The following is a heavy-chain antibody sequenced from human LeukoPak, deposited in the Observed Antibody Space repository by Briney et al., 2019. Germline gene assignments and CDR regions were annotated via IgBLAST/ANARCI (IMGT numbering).Heavy chain of an antibody. V-gene: IGHV4-38-2*02. CDR1: GYSISSGYY. Sequence: SETLSLTCTVSGYSISSGYYWGWIRQPPGKGLEWIGSIYHSGSTYYNPSLKSRVTISVDTSKNQFSPKLSSVTAADTAVYYCARVAPQTYYDLWSGYPYLNWFDPWGQGTLVTVSS. D-gene: IGHD3-3*01. CDR3: ARVAPQTYYDLWSGYPYLNWFDP. J-gene: IGHJ5*02. CDR2: IYHSGST.